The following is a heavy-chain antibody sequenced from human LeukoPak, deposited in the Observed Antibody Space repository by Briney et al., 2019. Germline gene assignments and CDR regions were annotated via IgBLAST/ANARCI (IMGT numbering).Heavy chain of an antibody. J-gene: IGHJ4*02. CDR2: IKQDGSEK. D-gene: IGHD3-9*01. V-gene: IGHV3-7*01. Sequence: GGSLRLSCAASGFTFSSYWMSWVRQAPGKGLEWVANIKQDGSEKYYVDSVKGRFTISRDNAKNSLYLQMNSLRAEDTAVYYCAREGRVGIRYFDWLSPGKGGIDYWGQGTLVTVSS. CDR1: GFTFSSYW. CDR3: AREGRVGIRYFDWLSPGKGGIDY.